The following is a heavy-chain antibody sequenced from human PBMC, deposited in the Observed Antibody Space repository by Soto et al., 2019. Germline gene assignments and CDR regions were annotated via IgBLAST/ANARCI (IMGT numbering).Heavy chain of an antibody. CDR2: MNPDSGNT. J-gene: IGHJ5*02. Sequence: QVQLVQSGAEVKKPGASVKVSCKASGYTFTNYDIHWVRQATGQGLEWMGWMNPDSGNTGQSKQFQGRVTMTRDTSRSTAYMEMSGLGSEDTAGYYCAGGRFRRTWFDPWGQGTLVTGSS. D-gene: IGHD3-16*01. V-gene: IGHV1-8*01. CDR1: GYTFTNYD. CDR3: AGGRFRRTWFDP.